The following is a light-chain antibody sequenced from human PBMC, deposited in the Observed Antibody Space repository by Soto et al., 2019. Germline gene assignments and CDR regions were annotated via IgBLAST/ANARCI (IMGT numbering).Light chain of an antibody. J-gene: IGKJ2*01. CDR2: GAS. CDR3: QQYGRSLYT. Sequence: EIVLTQSPGTLSLSPGERATLSCRASQSVSSSYLAWYHQKPGQAPRLLIYGASSRATGSPDRFSGSGSGTDFTLAISILEPDDLAVYSCQQYGRSLYTFCQGTKLEIK. V-gene: IGKV3-20*01. CDR1: QSVSSSY.